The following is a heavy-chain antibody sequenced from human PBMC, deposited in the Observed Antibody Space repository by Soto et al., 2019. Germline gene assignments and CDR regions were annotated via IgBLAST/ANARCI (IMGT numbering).Heavy chain of an antibody. CDR2: INPSGGST. D-gene: IGHD1-26*01. V-gene: IGHV1-46*01. CDR1: GYTFTSYY. CDR3: ARVGSTEGAFDI. J-gene: IGHJ3*02. Sequence: GASVKVSCKASGYTFTSYYMRWVRQAPGQGLEWMGIINPSGGSTSYAQKFQGRVTMTRDTSTSTVYMELSSLRSEDTAVYYCARVGSTEGAFDIWGQGTMVTVSS.